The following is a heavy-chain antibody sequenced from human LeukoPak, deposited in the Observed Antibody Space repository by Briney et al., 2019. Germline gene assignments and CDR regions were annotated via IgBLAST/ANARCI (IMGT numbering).Heavy chain of an antibody. J-gene: IGHJ3*02. CDR2: INPNSGGT. V-gene: IGHV1-2*02. D-gene: IGHD5-18*01. CDR3: ASFKWIQLWENAFDI. Sequence: ASVKVSCKASGYTFTGYYMHWVRQAPGQGLEWMGWINPNSGGTNYAQKFQGRVTMTRDTSISTAYMELSRLRSDDTAVYYCASFKWIQLWENAFDIWGQGTMVTVSS. CDR1: GYTFTGYY.